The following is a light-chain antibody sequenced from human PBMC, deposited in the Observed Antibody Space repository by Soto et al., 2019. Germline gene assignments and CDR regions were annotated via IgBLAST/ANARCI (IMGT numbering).Light chain of an antibody. V-gene: IGKV1-16*02. CDR3: QQYHNYPVT. Sequence: DIQMTQSPSSLSASVGDRVTITCRASQEISNHLAWFQQKPGKPPKSLIYDASSLQSGVPSKCSGSGSGTDFTITISSLQPEDFATYYCQQYHNYPVTFGGGTKVEIK. CDR1: QEISNH. J-gene: IGKJ4*01. CDR2: DAS.